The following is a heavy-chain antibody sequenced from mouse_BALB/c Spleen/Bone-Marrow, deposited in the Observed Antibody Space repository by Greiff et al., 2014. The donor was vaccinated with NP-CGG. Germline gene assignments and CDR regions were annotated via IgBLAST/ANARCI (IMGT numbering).Heavy chain of an antibody. Sequence: VQLQQSGPELVKPGASVKISCKASGYAFSSSWMNWVKQRPGQGLEWIGRIYPGDGDTNYNGKFKGKVTLTADKSSSTAYMQLSSLTSVDSAVYFCARDGYGKRNYFDYWGQGTTLTVSS. CDR3: ARDGYGKRNYFDY. CDR1: GYAFSSSW. CDR2: IYPGDGDT. D-gene: IGHD2-1*01. J-gene: IGHJ2*01. V-gene: IGHV1-82*01.